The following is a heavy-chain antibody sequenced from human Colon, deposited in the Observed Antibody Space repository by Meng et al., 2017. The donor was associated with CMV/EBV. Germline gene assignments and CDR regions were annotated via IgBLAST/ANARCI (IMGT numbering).Heavy chain of an antibody. CDR1: GFRFNDYI. V-gene: IGHV3-43*01. J-gene: IGHJ4*02. Sequence: GGSLRLSCAASGFRFNDYIMHWVRQVPGKGLEWVSLIDRDGFSAYYADSVKGRFTITRDNSKNALYLQMNSLRTEDTALYYCAKAGGETDDFWSGYYNFIDYWGQETLVTVSS. CDR2: IDRDGFSA. D-gene: IGHD3-3*01. CDR3: AKAGGETDDFWSGYYNFIDY.